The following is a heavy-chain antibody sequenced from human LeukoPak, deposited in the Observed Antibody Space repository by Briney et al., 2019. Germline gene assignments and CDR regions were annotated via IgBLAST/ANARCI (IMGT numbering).Heavy chain of an antibody. CDR3: AKEGRFTCAREAFEI. J-gene: IGHJ3*02. V-gene: IGHV3-23*01. Sequence: GGSLRLSCAASGFTFSMYAMSWVRQAPGKGLEWVSGMSARSGDTYYADSVKGRFTISRDNSNNLLYLEMNSLTAEDRALYHCAKEGRFTCAREAFEIWGQGKTVTVSS. CDR1: GFTFSMYA. CDR2: MSARSGDT. D-gene: IGHD2-15*01.